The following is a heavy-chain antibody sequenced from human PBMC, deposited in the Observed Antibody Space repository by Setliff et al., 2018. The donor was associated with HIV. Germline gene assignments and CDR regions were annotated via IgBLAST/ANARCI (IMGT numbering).Heavy chain of an antibody. CDR1: GYSISSGYY. J-gene: IGHJ4*02. D-gene: IGHD4-17*01. CDR2: IYHAGNT. CDR3: ASLGPATVTTDWGFDY. Sequence: SETLSLTCTVTGYSISSGYYWAWIRQPPGKGLEWIGYIYHAGNTYYNPSLKSRVTISVDTSKNQISLRLNSLTAADTAVYYCASLGPATVTTDWGFDYWGQGTLVTVSS. V-gene: IGHV4-38-2*02.